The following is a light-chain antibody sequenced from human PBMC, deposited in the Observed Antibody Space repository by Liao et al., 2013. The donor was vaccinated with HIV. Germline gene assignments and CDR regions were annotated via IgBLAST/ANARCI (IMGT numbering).Light chain of an antibody. CDR1: ELGYRY. J-gene: IGLJ1*01. CDR3: QAWDTTVTTYV. CDR2: QDT. V-gene: IGLV3-1*01. Sequence: SDELTQPSSVSVSPGQTASITCSGDELGYRYASWYQQRPGQSPVLVIYQDTKRPSGIPERFSASNSGNTATLTISATQAMDEADYYCQAWDTTVTTYVFGTGTKVTVL.